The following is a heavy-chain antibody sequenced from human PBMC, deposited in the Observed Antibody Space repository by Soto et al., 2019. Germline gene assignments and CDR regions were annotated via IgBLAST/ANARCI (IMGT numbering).Heavy chain of an antibody. J-gene: IGHJ5*02. V-gene: IGHV4-4*02. D-gene: IGHD3-16*01. CDR1: GASIIGSKW. Sequence: PSETLSLTCAVSGASIIGSKWCSGVRQPPGKGLEWIGDIYHSGTTNYNPSLKSRVTMSVDKSKNQFSLNLTSVTAADTAVYYCARDKANVGGYNQFDPWGPGTLVTVSS. CDR3: ARDKANVGGYNQFDP. CDR2: IYHSGTT.